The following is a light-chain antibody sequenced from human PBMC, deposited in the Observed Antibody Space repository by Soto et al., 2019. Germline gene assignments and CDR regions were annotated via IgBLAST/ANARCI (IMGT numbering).Light chain of an antibody. Sequence: DIQMTQSPSSLSASVGDRVTITCRASQSISNYLNWNQQRPGKAPKLLIYTASALQSGVPSRFSGSGSGTDFTLTISSLQPEDFATYYCQQTYSTPYTFGQGTKLEIK. CDR1: QSISNY. J-gene: IGKJ2*01. V-gene: IGKV1-39*01. CDR2: TAS. CDR3: QQTYSTPYT.